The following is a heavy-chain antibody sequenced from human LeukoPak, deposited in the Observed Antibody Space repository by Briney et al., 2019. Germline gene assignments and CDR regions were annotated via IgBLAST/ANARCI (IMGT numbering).Heavy chain of an antibody. CDR3: ARDSDCSGGSCYHGFYMDV. V-gene: IGHV3-7*01. J-gene: IGHJ6*03. CDR2: IKQDGSEK. D-gene: IGHD2-15*01. Sequence: GGSLRLSCAASGFTFSSYWMSWVRQAPGKGLEWVANIKQDGSEKYYVDSVKGRFTISRDNAKNSLYLQMNSLRAEDTAVYYCARDSDCSGGSCYHGFYMDVWGKGTTVTVSS. CDR1: GFTFSSYW.